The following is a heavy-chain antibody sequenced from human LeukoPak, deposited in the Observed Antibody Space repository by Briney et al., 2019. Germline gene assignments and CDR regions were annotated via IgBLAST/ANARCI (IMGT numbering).Heavy chain of an antibody. CDR2: ISSSSSYI. CDR3: ARDPLGDPEEADY. V-gene: IGHV3-21*01. D-gene: IGHD3-16*01. J-gene: IGHJ4*02. CDR1: GFTFSSYS. Sequence: GGSLRLSCAASGFTFSSYSMNWVRQAPGKGLEWVSSISSSSSYIYYADSVKGRFTISRDNAKNSLYLQMNSLRAEDTAVYYCARDPLGDPEEADYWGQGTLVTVSS.